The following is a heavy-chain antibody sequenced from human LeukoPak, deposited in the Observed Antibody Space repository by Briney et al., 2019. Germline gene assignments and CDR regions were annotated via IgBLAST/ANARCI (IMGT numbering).Heavy chain of an antibody. CDR3: GKAFCSSTSCSFDF. J-gene: IGHJ4*02. V-gene: IGHV3-23*01. Sequence: GGSLRLSCAASGSPFGGYAMTWVRRAPGRGLEWVSSVNGGGDITYYRDSVKGRSTISRDDSKNALSLRMDSLRAEDTGVYYCGKAFCSSTSCSFDFWGQGILVTVAS. CDR1: GSPFGGYA. CDR2: VNGGGDIT. D-gene: IGHD2-2*01.